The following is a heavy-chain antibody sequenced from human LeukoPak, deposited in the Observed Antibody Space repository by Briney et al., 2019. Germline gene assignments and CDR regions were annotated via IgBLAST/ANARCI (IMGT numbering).Heavy chain of an antibody. J-gene: IGHJ4*02. Sequence: ASVKVSCKASGFTFSNYYLHWVRQAPGQGLEWLGWINLNSGATNYAQKLQGRVTMTTDTSTSTAYMELRSLRSDDTAVYYCARRNYDSSGYYDYWGQGTLVTVSS. CDR1: GFTFSNYY. CDR3: ARRNYDSSGYYDY. D-gene: IGHD3-22*01. CDR2: INLNSGAT. V-gene: IGHV1-2*02.